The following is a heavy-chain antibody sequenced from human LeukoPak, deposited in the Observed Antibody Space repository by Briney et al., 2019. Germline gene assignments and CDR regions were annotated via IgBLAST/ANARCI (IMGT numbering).Heavy chain of an antibody. D-gene: IGHD3-22*01. CDR2: ISERGDRT. Sequence: PGGSLRLSCAASGFTFNEYAMNWVRQAPGKGLEWVSGISERGDRTSSAASVKGRFTISRDNSRNILCLQMNSLRADDTAVYYCAKRGYYDSSGFSPLTYWGQGTLVTVSS. V-gene: IGHV3-23*01. CDR3: AKRGYYDSSGFSPLTY. J-gene: IGHJ4*02. CDR1: GFTFNEYA.